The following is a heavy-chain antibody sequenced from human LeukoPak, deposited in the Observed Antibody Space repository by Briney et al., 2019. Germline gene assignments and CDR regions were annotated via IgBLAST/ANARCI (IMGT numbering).Heavy chain of an antibody. Sequence: PSETLSLTCAVYGGSFSGYYWSWIRQPPGKGLEWIREINHSGSTNYNPSLKSRVTISVDTSKNQFSLKLSSVTAADTAVYYCARESLWSGELLDWGQGTLVTVSS. V-gene: IGHV4-34*01. CDR1: GGSFSGYY. D-gene: IGHD3-10*01. J-gene: IGHJ4*02. CDR2: INHSGST. CDR3: ARESLWSGELLD.